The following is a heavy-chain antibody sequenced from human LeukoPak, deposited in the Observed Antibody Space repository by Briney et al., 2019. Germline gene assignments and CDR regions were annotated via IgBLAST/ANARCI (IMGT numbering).Heavy chain of an antibody. V-gene: IGHV4-38-2*01. D-gene: IGHD3-3*01. Sequence: PSETLSLTCAVSTYSISSDYYWGWIRQSPGKGLEWIGSIYHSGTTYYNPSLKSRVAISVDTSKNEFSLKLSSVTAADSAVYYCARGSGWSGYSGVWGKGTTVTVSP. CDR2: IYHSGTT. J-gene: IGHJ6*04. CDR1: TYSISSDYY. CDR3: ARGSGWSGYSGV.